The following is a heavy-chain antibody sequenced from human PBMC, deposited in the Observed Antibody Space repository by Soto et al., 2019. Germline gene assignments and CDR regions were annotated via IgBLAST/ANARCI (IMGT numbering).Heavy chain of an antibody. Sequence: ASVKVSCKASGYTFTGYYMHWVRQAPGQGLEWMGWINPNSGGTNYAQKFQGRVTMTRDTSISTAYMELSRLRSDDTAVYYCARDGRITMVRGVLNWFDPWGQGTLVTVSS. J-gene: IGHJ5*02. V-gene: IGHV1-2*02. CDR2: INPNSGGT. D-gene: IGHD3-10*01. CDR3: ARDGRITMVRGVLNWFDP. CDR1: GYTFTGYY.